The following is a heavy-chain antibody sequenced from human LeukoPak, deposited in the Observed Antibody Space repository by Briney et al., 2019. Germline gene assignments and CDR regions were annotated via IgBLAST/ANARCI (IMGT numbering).Heavy chain of an antibody. Sequence: ASVKVSCKASGYTFTGYYMHWVRQAPGQGLEWMGWINPNSGGTNYAQKFQGRVTMTRDTSISTAYMELSRLRSDDTAVYYCARGVIGSWYYFDYWGQGTLVTVSS. CDR3: ARGVIGSWYYFDY. D-gene: IGHD3-16*02. CDR2: INPNSGGT. CDR1: GYTFTGYY. V-gene: IGHV1-2*02. J-gene: IGHJ4*02.